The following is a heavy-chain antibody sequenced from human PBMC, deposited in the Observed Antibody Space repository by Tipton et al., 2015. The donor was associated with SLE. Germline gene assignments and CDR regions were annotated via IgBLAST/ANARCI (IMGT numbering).Heavy chain of an antibody. CDR2: ISSSGST. Sequence: TLSLTCNVSGGSINSSTSFWAWIRQPPGKGLEGIASISSSGSTDHNPSLRSRVSISLDTSKNQFSLRLTSATAADTAVYYCARRGRSAWFPGVWGQGTLVTVSS. D-gene: IGHD3-10*01. V-gene: IGHV4-39*07. CDR3: ARRGRSAWFPGV. J-gene: IGHJ4*02. CDR1: GGSINSSTSF.